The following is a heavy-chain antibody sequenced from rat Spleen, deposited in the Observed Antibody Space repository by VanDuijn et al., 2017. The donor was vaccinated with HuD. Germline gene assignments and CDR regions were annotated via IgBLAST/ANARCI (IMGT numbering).Heavy chain of an antibody. Sequence: EVQLVESGGGLVQPGRSLKLSCAASGFTFSTFPMAWVRQAPKMGLEWVASISSGGGDTYYPDSVRGRFTISRDNAKSTLYLQMDSLRSEDTASYYCARHGLYSNYGWFAYWGQGTLVTVSS. V-gene: IGHV5-25*01. CDR3: ARHGLYSNYGWFAY. D-gene: IGHD1-10*01. CDR1: GFTFSTFP. J-gene: IGHJ3*01. CDR2: ISSGGGDT.